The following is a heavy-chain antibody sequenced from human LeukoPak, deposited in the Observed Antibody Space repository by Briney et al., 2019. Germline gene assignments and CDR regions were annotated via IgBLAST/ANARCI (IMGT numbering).Heavy chain of an antibody. CDR2: IYYSGST. V-gene: IGHV4-31*03. D-gene: IGHD4-11*01. Sequence: SQTLSLTCTVSGGSISSGGYYWSWIRQHPGKGLEWIGYIYYSGSTYYNPSLKSRVTISVDTSKNQFSLKLSSVTAADTAVYYCARVTTTVTPDAFDIWGQGTMVTVSS. J-gene: IGHJ3*02. CDR3: ARVTTTVTPDAFDI. CDR1: GGSISSGGYY.